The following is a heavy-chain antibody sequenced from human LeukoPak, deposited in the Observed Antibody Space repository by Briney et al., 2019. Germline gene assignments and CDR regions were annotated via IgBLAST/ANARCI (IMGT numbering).Heavy chain of an antibody. V-gene: IGHV6-1*01. CDR1: GDSVSSKSVS. J-gene: IGHJ4*02. CDR2: TRYRSTWMT. Sequence: SQTLSLTCAISGDSVSSKSVSWSWIRQSPSGGLEFLGRTRYRSTWMTFYSLSVQSRMAINADTSRNHVSLRLNSVTPEDTALYYCVRDFNWGFDYWGQGTLVTVSS. D-gene: IGHD7-27*01. CDR3: VRDFNWGFDY.